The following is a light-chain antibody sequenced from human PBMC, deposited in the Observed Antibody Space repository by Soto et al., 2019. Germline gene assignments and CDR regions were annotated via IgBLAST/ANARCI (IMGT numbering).Light chain of an antibody. CDR1: QGISNY. CDR2: AAS. V-gene: IGKV1-27*01. CDR3: QKYNSPLT. J-gene: IGKJ4*01. Sequence: DIQMTQSPSSLSASVGDRVTITCRASQGISNYLAWYQQKPGKVPKLLIYAASTLQSGAPSRFSGSGSGTDFTLTISSLQTEDVATYYGQKYNSPLTFGGGTKVEIK.